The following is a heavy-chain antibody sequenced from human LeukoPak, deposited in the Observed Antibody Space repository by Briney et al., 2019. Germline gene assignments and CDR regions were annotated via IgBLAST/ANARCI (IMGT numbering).Heavy chain of an antibody. J-gene: IGHJ4*02. V-gene: IGHV3-21*01. CDR3: ARGTYRSSSPSIGMPYYLDY. D-gene: IGHD6-6*01. Sequence: PGGSLRPSCAASGFTFSSYSMNWVRQAPGKGLEWVSSISSSGSYIFYAQSVEGRFIISRDNAKNSHYLQMNSLRVDDTAVYFCARGTYRSSSPSIGMPYYLDYWGQGILVTVSS. CDR1: GFTFSSYS. CDR2: ISSSGSYI.